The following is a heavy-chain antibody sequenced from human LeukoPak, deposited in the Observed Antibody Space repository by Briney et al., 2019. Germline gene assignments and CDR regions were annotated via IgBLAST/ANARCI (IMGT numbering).Heavy chain of an antibody. CDR2: ISRDSDIR. J-gene: IGHJ4*02. D-gene: IGHD5-12*01. V-gene: IGHV3-48*01. CDR1: GFIFGRDS. CDR3: TRGYVGIDY. Sequence: GGSLRLSCAASGFIFGRDSMNWVRQAPGRGLEWISYISRDSDIRYYADSVRGRFHISRDNARNSLYLQMNSLRAEDTALYYCTRGYVGIDYWGQGTLVTVSS.